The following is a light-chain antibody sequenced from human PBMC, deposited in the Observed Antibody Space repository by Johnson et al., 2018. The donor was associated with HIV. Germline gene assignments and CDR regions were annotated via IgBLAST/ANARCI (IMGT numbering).Light chain of an antibody. CDR3: GTWDSSLGAWV. CDR1: SSNIGNNY. CDR2: DNN. Sequence: QSVLTQPPSVSAAPGQKVTVSCSGSSSNIGNNYVSWYQQLPGTAPKLLIYDNNKRPSGIPARFSGSKSGTSATLGITGIQTGDEADYYCGTWDSSLGAWVFGTGTKVTVL. J-gene: IGLJ1*01. V-gene: IGLV1-51*01.